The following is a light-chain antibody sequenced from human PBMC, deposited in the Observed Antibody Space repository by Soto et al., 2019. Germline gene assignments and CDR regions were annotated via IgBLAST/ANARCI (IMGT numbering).Light chain of an antibody. CDR2: GAS. CDR3: QHYVTSSIT. V-gene: IGKV3-20*01. J-gene: IGKJ5*01. CDR1: QGVTSTS. Sequence: EIALTQSPGTLSLSPGERATLSCRASQGVTSTSLAWYQQKPGQAPRLLMYGASSRATGTPDRISGGGSGTDFTLTISRLEPEDFAVYYCQHYVTSSITFGQGTRLEI.